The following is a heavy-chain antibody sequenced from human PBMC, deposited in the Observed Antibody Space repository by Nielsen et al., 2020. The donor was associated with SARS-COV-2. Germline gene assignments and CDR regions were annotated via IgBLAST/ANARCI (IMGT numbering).Heavy chain of an antibody. CDR2: IIPIFGTA. CDR3: ARREMATMSIDY. V-gene: IGHV1-69*13. D-gene: IGHD5-24*01. Sequence: SSVKVSCKASGGTFSSYAISWVRQAPGQGLEWMGGIIPIFGTANYAQKFQGRVTITADESTSTAYMELSSLRSEDTAVYYCARREMATMSIDYWGQGTLVTVSS. CDR1: GGTFSSYA. J-gene: IGHJ4*02.